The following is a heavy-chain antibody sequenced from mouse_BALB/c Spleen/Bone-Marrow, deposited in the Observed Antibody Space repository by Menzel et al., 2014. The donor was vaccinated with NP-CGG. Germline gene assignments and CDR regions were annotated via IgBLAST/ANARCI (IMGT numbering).Heavy chain of an antibody. D-gene: IGHD2-2*01. Sequence: EVQLVESGGGLVQPGGSRKLSCAASGFTFSSFGMHWVRQAPEKGLEWVAYISGGSSIIYYADTVKGGFTISRENPKNTLFLQMTSLRSEDTAIYYCARKDYFGYAAMDYWGQGTSVTVSS. CDR1: GFTFSSFG. CDR2: ISGGSSII. CDR3: ARKDYFGYAAMDY. J-gene: IGHJ4*01. V-gene: IGHV5-17*02.